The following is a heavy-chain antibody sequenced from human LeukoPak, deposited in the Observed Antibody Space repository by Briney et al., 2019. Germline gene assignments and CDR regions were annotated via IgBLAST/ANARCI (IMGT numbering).Heavy chain of an antibody. CDR1: GFNLNNFA. V-gene: IGHV3-23*01. CDR2: ISGDGGAT. Sequence: GGSLRLSCAASGFNLNNFAVSWVRRAPGKGLEWVSGISGDGGATKNADPVKGRFTMSRDNSKNTLYLQMNSLRAEDTAVYYCAKSSSGWYQRGFDYWGQGTLVTVSS. D-gene: IGHD6-19*01. J-gene: IGHJ4*02. CDR3: AKSSSGWYQRGFDY.